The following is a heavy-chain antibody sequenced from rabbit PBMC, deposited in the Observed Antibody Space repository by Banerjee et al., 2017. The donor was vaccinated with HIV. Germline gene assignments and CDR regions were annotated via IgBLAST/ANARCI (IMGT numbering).Heavy chain of an antibody. J-gene: IGHJ4*01. CDR3: ARSSSYEYPAFNL. CDR2: INTGRGST. Sequence: QSLEESGGDLVKPGASLTLTCTASGFSFSSSYWICWVRQAPGKGLEWIACINTGRGSTYYASWAKGRFTISKASSTTLTLQMTSLTAADTATYFCARSSSYEYPAFNLWGPGTLVTVS. V-gene: IGHV1S40*01. D-gene: IGHD8-1*01. CDR1: GFSFSSSYW.